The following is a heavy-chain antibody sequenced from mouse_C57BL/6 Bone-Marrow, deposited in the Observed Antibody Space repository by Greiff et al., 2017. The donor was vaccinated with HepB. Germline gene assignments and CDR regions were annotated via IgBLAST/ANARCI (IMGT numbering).Heavy chain of an antibody. Sequence: QVQLQQPGAELVKPGASVKLSCKASGYTFTSYWMHWVKQRPGQGLEWIGMIHPNSGSTNYNQKFKGKAILTADKSSSTAYMELRSLTSEDSAVYYCTRFLYCMGPPWFAYWGQGTLVTVSA. CDR3: TRFLYCMGPPWFAY. J-gene: IGHJ3*01. D-gene: IGHD2-10*02. V-gene: IGHV1-64*01. CDR2: IHPNSGST. CDR1: GYTFTSYW.